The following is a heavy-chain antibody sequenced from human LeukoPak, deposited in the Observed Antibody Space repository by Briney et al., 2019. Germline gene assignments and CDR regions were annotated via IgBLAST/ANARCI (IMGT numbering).Heavy chain of an antibody. D-gene: IGHD1-26*01. CDR1: GYTLTELS. V-gene: IGHV1-46*01. CDR2: INPSGGST. Sequence: GASVKVSCKVSGYTLTELSMHWVRQAPGKGLEWMGIINPSGGSTSYAQKFQGRVTMTRDTSTSTVYMELSSLRSEDTAVYYCASSQGGGSYGGTDYWGQGTLVTVSS. J-gene: IGHJ4*02. CDR3: ASSQGGGSYGGTDY.